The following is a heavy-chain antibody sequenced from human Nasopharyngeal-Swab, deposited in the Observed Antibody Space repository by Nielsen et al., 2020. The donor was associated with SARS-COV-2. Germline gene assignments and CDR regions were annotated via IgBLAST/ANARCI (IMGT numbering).Heavy chain of an antibody. CDR3: TTDYYSDY. J-gene: IGHJ4*02. V-gene: IGHV3-73*01. CDR2: IGDKAHNYAT. CDR1: GFIFSESA. Sequence: GGSLRLSCAASGFIFSESAMHWVRQASGKGLEWLGRIGDKAHNYATTYGASMKGRFTISRDDSKNTAFLQMDSLKTEDTALYYCTTDYYSDYWGQGTLVTVSS.